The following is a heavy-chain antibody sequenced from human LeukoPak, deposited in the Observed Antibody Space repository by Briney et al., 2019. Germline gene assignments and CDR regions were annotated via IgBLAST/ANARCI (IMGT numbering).Heavy chain of an antibody. CDR1: GFTFSSYN. J-gene: IGHJ4*02. Sequence: PGGSLRLFCAASGFTFSSYNMNWVRQAPGRWLEWVSYISYSGSTIYYADSVKGRFTISRDDAKNSLYLQMNSLRAEDTAVYYCARVGDDGSGSYYSYWGQGTLVTVSS. D-gene: IGHD3-10*01. CDR2: ISYSGSTI. CDR3: ARVGDDGSGSYYSY. V-gene: IGHV3-48*01.